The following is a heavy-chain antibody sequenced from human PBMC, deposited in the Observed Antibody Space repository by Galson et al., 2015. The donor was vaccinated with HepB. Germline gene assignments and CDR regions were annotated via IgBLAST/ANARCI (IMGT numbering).Heavy chain of an antibody. D-gene: IGHD3-22*01. CDR1: GFTFDDFG. CDR2: INWTGGTT. CDR3: ARERSSGYYRYFDY. Sequence: SLRLSCAASGFTFDDFGMSWVRQVPGKGLEWVSDINWTGGTTVYADSVKGRFTISRDNVKNSLYLQMNSLRAEDTALYYCARERSSGYYRYFDYWGQGTLVTGSS. J-gene: IGHJ4*02. V-gene: IGHV3-20*04.